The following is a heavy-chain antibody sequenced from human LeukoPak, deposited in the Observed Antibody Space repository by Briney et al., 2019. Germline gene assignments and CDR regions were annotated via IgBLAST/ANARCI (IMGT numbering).Heavy chain of an antibody. V-gene: IGHV5-51*01. CDR1: GYSFTSYW. D-gene: IGHD5-18*01. Sequence: GESLKISCKDSGYSFTSYWIVWVRQMPGKGLEWMGIIYPGDSDTRYSPSFQGQVTISADKSINTDYLQWSSLKASDTAIYYCARRGEAMDPFDYWGQGTLVTVSS. CDR3: ARRGEAMDPFDY. J-gene: IGHJ4*02. CDR2: IYPGDSDT.